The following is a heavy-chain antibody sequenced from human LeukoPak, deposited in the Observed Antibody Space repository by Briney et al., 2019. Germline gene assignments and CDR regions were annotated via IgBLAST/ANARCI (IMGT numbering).Heavy chain of an antibody. CDR1: LGSPCGSNW. J-gene: IGHJ3*02. Sequence: PGTPSLTSALPLGSPCGSNWWTGARKPQGKGLGWIEEIYHSGSTNYNPSLKSRVTISVDKSKNQLSLKLSSVTAADPAVYYCARGSGGWYHAFDIWGQGTMVTVSS. CDR2: IYHSGST. CDR3: ARGSGGWYHAFDI. D-gene: IGHD6-19*01. V-gene: IGHV4-4*03.